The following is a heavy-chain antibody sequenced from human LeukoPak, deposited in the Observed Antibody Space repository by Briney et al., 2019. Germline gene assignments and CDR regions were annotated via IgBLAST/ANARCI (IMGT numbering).Heavy chain of an antibody. J-gene: IGHJ6*02. CDR3: ARDFSSGWTPADYYGMDV. CDR2: IWYDGSNK. CDR1: GFTFSSYG. D-gene: IGHD6-19*01. Sequence: GGSLRLSCAASGFTFSSYGMHWVRQAPGKGLEWVAVIWYDGSNKYYADSVKGRFTISRDNSKNTLYLQMNSLRAEDTAVYYCARDFSSGWTPADYYGMDVWGQGTTVTVSS. V-gene: IGHV3-33*01.